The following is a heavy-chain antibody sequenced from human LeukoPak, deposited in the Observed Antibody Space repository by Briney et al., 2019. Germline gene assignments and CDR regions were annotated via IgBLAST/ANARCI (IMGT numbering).Heavy chain of an antibody. CDR1: GFTFSASA. J-gene: IGHJ6*02. D-gene: IGHD3-9*01. Sequence: GGSLSFSCAASGFTFSASAIHWVRKPSGQGLERVGRIRSKADDFSTAYAASVKGRFLISRDDSKNTAYLQMNSLKTDDTAVYYCTKFYYDVLTGYRGMDVWGQGTTVTVSS. V-gene: IGHV3-73*01. CDR3: TKFYYDVLTGYRGMDV. CDR2: IRSKADDFST.